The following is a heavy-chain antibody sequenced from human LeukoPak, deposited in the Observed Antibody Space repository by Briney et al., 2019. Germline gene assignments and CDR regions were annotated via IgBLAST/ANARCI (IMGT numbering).Heavy chain of an antibody. V-gene: IGHV3-72*01. CDR1: EFSFSSYS. J-gene: IGHJ2*01. CDR2: IRNKANSYSI. D-gene: IGHD1-26*01. Sequence: GGSLRLSCAASEFSFSSYSMNWVRQAPGKGLEWVARIRNKANSYSIEYAASVKGRFTISRDDSKNSVYLQMNSLKSEDTADYYCVRVMLGSSKFFDLWGRGTLVTVSS. CDR3: VRVMLGSSKFFDL.